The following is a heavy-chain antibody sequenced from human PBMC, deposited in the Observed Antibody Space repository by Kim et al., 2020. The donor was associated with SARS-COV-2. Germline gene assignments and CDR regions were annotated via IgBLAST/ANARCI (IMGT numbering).Heavy chain of an antibody. Sequence: ASVKVSCKASGYTFTGYYMHWVRQAPGQGLEWMGWINPNSGGTNYAQKFQGRVTMTRDTSISTAYMELSRLRSDDTAVYYCARSPYPEYDYVWGSYRYIPNWFDPWGQGTLVTVSS. V-gene: IGHV1-2*02. CDR3: ARSPYPEYDYVWGSYRYIPNWFDP. CDR1: GYTFTGYY. CDR2: INPNSGGT. D-gene: IGHD3-16*02. J-gene: IGHJ5*02.